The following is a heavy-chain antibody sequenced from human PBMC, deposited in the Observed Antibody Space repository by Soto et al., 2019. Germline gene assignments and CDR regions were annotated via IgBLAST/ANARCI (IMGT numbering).Heavy chain of an antibody. D-gene: IGHD1-26*01. J-gene: IGHJ2*01. Sequence: QLQLQESGPGLVKPSETLSLTCTVSGGSISSSSYYWGWIRQPPGKGLEWIGSIYYSGSTYYNPSLKSRVTISVDTSKNQFSLKLSSVTAADTAVYYCARHGSGWSYNYWYFDLWGRGTLVTVSS. CDR3: ARHGSGWSYNYWYFDL. V-gene: IGHV4-39*01. CDR1: GGSISSSSYY. CDR2: IYYSGST.